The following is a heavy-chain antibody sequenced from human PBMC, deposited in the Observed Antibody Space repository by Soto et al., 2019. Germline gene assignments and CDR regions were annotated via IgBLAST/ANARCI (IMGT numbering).Heavy chain of an antibody. J-gene: IGHJ4*02. CDR2: IIPIFGTA. D-gene: IGHD5-18*01. Sequence: ASVKVSCKASGGTFSSYAISWVRQAPGQGLEWMGGIIPIFGTANYAQKFQGRVTITADESTSTAYMELSSLRSEDTAVYYCAREDGVKDTAQQGGAYWGQGTLVTSPQ. CDR3: AREDGVKDTAQQGGAY. CDR1: GGTFSSYA. V-gene: IGHV1-69*13.